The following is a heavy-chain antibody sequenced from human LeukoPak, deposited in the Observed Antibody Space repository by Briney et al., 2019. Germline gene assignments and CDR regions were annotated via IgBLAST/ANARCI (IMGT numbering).Heavy chain of an antibody. J-gene: IGHJ4*02. D-gene: IGHD6-19*01. V-gene: IGHV4-34*01. CDR2: INHTGGT. Sequence: SETLSLTCAVYGGSFSGYYWTWIRQSPGKGLEWIGEINHTGGTNYNPSLKSRVTISVDTSKNQFSLKLSSVTAADTAVYYCARVVVGNFDYWGQGTLVTVSS. CDR1: GGSFSGYY. CDR3: ARVVVGNFDY.